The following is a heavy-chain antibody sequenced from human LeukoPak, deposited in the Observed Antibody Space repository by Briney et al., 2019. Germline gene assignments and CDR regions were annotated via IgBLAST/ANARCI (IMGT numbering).Heavy chain of an antibody. Sequence: GGSLRLSCAASGFAFSSYWMHWVRHAPGKGLVWVSRINSDGSSTTYADSVKGRFTISRDNAKNTLYLQMNSLRAEDTAVYYCALEPPRNGWNYAGFDYWGQGTLVTVSS. D-gene: IGHD1-7*01. CDR2: INSDGSST. CDR1: GFAFSSYW. J-gene: IGHJ4*02. V-gene: IGHV3-74*01. CDR3: ALEPPRNGWNYAGFDY.